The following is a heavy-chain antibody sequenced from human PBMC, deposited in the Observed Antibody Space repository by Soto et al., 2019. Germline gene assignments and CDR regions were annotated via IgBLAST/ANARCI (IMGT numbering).Heavy chain of an antibody. Sequence: SETLSLTCTVSGGSISSGDYYWSWIRQPPGKGLEWIGYIYYSGSTYYNPSLKSRVTISVDTSKNQFSLKLSSVTAADTAVYYCARDGTSWVANRGARWFDPWGQGTLVTVSS. CDR2: IYYSGST. D-gene: IGHD2-15*01. CDR1: GGSISSGDYY. V-gene: IGHV4-30-4*01. J-gene: IGHJ5*02. CDR3: ARDGTSWVANRGARWFDP.